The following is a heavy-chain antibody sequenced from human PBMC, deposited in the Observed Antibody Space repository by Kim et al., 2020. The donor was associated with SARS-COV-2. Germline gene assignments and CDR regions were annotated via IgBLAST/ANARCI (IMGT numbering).Heavy chain of an antibody. J-gene: IGHJ4*02. CDR3: VRRYTSGWAIDY. V-gene: IGHV4-28*01. CDR1: GYSIISSNW. D-gene: IGHD6-19*01. Sequence: SETLSLTCAVSGYSIISSNWWGWIRQPPGKGLEWIGYISYSGITYYSSSLKSRISMSVDTSKNQFSLKLSSVTAVDTALYYCVRRYTSGWAIDYLGQGSL. CDR2: ISYSGIT.